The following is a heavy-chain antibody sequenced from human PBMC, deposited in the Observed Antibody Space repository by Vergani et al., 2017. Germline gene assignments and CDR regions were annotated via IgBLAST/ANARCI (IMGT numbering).Heavy chain of an antibody. CDR3: ARDPSGDLGYYYMDV. CDR2: INSDGSST. J-gene: IGHJ6*04. Sequence: EVQLVESGGGLVQPGGSLRLSCAASGFTFSSYWMHWVRQAPGKGLVWVSRINSDGSSTSYADSVKGRFTISRDNAKNTLYLQMNSLRPEDTAVYYCARDPSGDLGYYYMDVWGKGTTVTVSS. D-gene: IGHD2-21*01. CDR1: GFTFSSYW. V-gene: IGHV3-74*01.